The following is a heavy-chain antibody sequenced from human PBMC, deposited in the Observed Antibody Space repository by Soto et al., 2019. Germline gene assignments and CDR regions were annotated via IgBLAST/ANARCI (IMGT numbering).Heavy chain of an antibody. J-gene: IGHJ4*02. CDR1: GGSISSYY. Sequence: SETLSLTCTVSGGSISSYYWSWIRQPPGKGLEWIGYIYYSGSTNYNPSLKSRVAISVDTSKNQFSLKLRSVTAADTAIYYCARGYNSGWYLNDYWGQGTLVTVSS. CDR2: IYYSGST. D-gene: IGHD6-19*01. CDR3: ARGYNSGWYLNDY. V-gene: IGHV4-59*01.